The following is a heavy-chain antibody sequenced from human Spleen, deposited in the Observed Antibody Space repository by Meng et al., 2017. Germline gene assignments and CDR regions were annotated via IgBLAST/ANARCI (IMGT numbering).Heavy chain of an antibody. Sequence: QVQLREWDAGLLKPSETLSLTCSVYGGSLSGYYWSWIRQPPGKGLEWIGEINHSGSTSYNPSLKSRVTISVDTSKNHFYLKLSSVTAADTAVYYCARSQGPYSGYDLNYWGQGSLVTVSS. V-gene: IGHV4-34*01. CDR3: ARSQGPYSGYDLNY. CDR2: INHSGST. D-gene: IGHD5-12*01. J-gene: IGHJ4*02. CDR1: GGSLSGYY.